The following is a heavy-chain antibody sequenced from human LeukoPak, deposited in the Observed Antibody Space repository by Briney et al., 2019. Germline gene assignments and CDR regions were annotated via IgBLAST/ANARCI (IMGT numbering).Heavy chain of an antibody. CDR2: IKQDGTEK. Sequence: PGGSLRLSCAASGFTFTTYWMSWVRQPLGKGLEWVANIKQDGTEKYYVDSVKGRFTISRDNAKNSLYLQMNSLRVEDTAIYYCAKVAHYYYGSESYYFFEHWGQGTPVTASS. J-gene: IGHJ4*02. CDR1: GFTFTTYW. D-gene: IGHD3-10*01. CDR3: AKVAHYYYGSESYYFFEH. V-gene: IGHV3-7*01.